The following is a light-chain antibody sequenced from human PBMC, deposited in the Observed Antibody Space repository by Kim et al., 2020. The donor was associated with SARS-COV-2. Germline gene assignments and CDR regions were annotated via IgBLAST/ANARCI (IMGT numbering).Light chain of an antibody. CDR3: MQTLQTPRT. J-gene: IGKJ2*01. V-gene: IGKV2-28*01. CDR2: LGS. Sequence: EPASISCRSSQSPLYSNGFNYLDWDRQKPGQYPQLLIYLGSNRASGAPDRLSGSGSGTDFTLKISRVEAEDVGVYYCMQTLQTPRTFGQGTKLEI. CDR1: QSPLYSNGFNY.